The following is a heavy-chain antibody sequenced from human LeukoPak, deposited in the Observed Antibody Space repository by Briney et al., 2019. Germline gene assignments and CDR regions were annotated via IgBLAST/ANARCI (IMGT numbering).Heavy chain of an antibody. CDR1: GYTFTSYG. J-gene: IGHJ4*02. CDR2: ISAYNGNT. Sequence: ASVKVSCKASGYTFTSYGISWVRQAPGQGLEWMGWISAYNGNTNYAQKLQGRVTMTTDTSTSTAYVELRSLRSDDTAVYYCARDSDSSGWYGGDYWGQGTLVTVSS. CDR3: ARDSDSSGWYGGDY. V-gene: IGHV1-18*01. D-gene: IGHD6-19*01.